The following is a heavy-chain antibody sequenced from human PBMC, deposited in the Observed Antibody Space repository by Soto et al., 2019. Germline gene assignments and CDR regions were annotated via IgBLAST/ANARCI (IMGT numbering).Heavy chain of an antibody. CDR2: ISWNSGSI. CDR1: GFTFDDYA. D-gene: IGHD4-17*01. Sequence: EVQLVESGGGLVQPGRSLRLSCAASGFTFDDYAMHWVRQAPGKGLEWVSGISWNSGSIGYADSVKGRFTISRDNAKNSLYLQMNSLRAEDTALYYCALLPGDYGERVDYWGQGTLVTVSS. CDR3: ALLPGDYGERVDY. V-gene: IGHV3-9*01. J-gene: IGHJ4*02.